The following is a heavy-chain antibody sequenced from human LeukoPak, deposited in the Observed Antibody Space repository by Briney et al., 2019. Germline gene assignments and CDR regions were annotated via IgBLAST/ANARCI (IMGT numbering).Heavy chain of an antibody. D-gene: IGHD5-24*01. V-gene: IGHV4-38-2*02. CDR3: ARHVTLGRVRWLQFRHFDY. CDR2: IYHSGST. CDR1: GYSISSGYY. J-gene: IGHJ4*02. Sequence: PSETLSLTCTVSGYSISSGYYWGWIRQPPGKGLEWIGSIYHSGSTYYNPSLKSRVTISVDTSKNQFSLKLSSVTAADTAVYYCARHVTLGRVRWLQFRHFDYWGQGTLVTVSS.